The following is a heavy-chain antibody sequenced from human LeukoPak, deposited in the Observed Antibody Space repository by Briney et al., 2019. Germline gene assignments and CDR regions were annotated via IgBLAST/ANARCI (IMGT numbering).Heavy chain of an antibody. Sequence: PSETLSLTCTVSGGSISSSSHSWGWIRQPPGKGLEWTGTIYYTGRTYYNPSLESRLTISVDTSKNQFSLKLTSVTAANTAIYYCAQSLGSGNWIGNWFDPWGQGTLVTVSS. V-gene: IGHV4-39*01. CDR2: IYYTGRT. CDR1: GGSISSSSHS. J-gene: IGHJ5*02. CDR3: AQSLGSGNWIGNWFDP. D-gene: IGHD1-1*01.